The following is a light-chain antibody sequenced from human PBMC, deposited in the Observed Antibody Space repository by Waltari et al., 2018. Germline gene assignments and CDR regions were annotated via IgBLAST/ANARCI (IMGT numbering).Light chain of an antibody. CDR2: GVN. V-gene: IGLV1-40*01. Sequence: QSVLTQPPSVSGVPGQRVTISCTGSGSNIGAGYDTHWYQQLPGKAPRLLIYGVNTRPVGVPDRFFGSQSGTSASLAITGLQAEDEGDYYCQSYETSLSVVFGGGTKLTVL. CDR3: QSYETSLSVV. J-gene: IGLJ2*01. CDR1: GSNIGAGYD.